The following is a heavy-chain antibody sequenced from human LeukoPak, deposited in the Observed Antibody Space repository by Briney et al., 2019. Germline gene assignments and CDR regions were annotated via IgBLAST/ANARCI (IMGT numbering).Heavy chain of an antibody. D-gene: IGHD1-26*01. CDR2: IYYSGST. J-gene: IGHJ6*02. CDR3: ARRRGSYYSDGMDV. V-gene: IGHV4-39*01. Sequence: SETLSRTCTVSGGSISSSSYYWGWIRQPPGKGLEWIGSIYYSGSTYYNPSLKSRVTISVDTSKSQFSLKLSSVTPADTAVYYCARRRGSYYSDGMDVWGQGTTVTVSS. CDR1: GGSISSSSYY.